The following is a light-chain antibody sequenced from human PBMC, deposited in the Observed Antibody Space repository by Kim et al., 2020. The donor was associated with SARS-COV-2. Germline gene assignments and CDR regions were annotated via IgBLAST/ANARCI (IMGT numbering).Light chain of an antibody. CDR3: QYYGNSPPYT. CDR2: GAS. Sequence: SPGERATLSRRASESVSSNFLAWYQQKPGQAPRLLISGASDRAAGIPDRFSGGGSGTDFTLTISRLEPEDFVVYYCQYYGNSPPYTFGQGTKLEI. CDR1: ESVSSNF. J-gene: IGKJ2*01. V-gene: IGKV3-20*01.